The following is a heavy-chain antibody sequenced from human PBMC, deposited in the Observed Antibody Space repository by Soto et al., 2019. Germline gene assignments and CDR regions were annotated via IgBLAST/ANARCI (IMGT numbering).Heavy chain of an antibody. D-gene: IGHD2-2*01. V-gene: IGHV3-23*01. J-gene: IGHJ4*02. CDR2: INSNGGST. CDR3: ARVPDLDYCSRTSCLYYFDY. CDR1: GLTFSRYI. Sequence: EVQLLESGGGLVQPGGSLRLSCVASGLTFSRYIMTWVRQAPGKGLEWVSTINSNGGSTYYADSVKVRFTISRDNSKTSLYLQMNGLRAEDTAVYFCARVPDLDYCSRTSCLYYFDYWGQGALVTVSS.